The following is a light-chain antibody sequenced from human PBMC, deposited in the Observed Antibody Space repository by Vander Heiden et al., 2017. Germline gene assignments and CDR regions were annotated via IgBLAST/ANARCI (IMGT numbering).Light chain of an antibody. CDR2: DAS. J-gene: IGKJ2*01. V-gene: IGKV1-33*01. CDR1: QDISNY. CDR3: QQDDNLPRYT. Sequence: DIQMTQSPSSLSASVGDRVTITCQASQDISNYLNWYQQKPGKAPKLLIYDASNLETGVPSRFSGSGYGTDFTFTISSLQPEDIATYYCQQDDNLPRYTFGQGTKLEIK.